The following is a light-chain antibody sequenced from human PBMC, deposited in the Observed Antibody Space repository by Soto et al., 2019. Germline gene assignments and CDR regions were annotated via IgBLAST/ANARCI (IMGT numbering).Light chain of an antibody. CDR2: DAS. CDR1: QSISSW. V-gene: IGKV1-5*01. Sequence: DIQMTQSPSTLYASVEDSVTITCRASQSISSWLAWYQQKPGKAPKLLIYDASSLESGVPSRFSGSGSGTELPLTIRSLQPNDFATYYCQQYNSYSPWTFGEGTKVEI. CDR3: QQYNSYSPWT. J-gene: IGKJ1*01.